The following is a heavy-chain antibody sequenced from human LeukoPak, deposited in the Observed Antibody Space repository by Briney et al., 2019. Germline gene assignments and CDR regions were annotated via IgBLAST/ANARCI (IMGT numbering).Heavy chain of an antibody. CDR2: FDPEDGET. V-gene: IGHV1-24*01. CDR3: ATATWNYYDSSGYSEYFQH. Sequence: ASVKVSCKVSGYTLTELSMHWVRQALGKGLEWMGGFDPEDGETIYAQKFQGRVTMTEDTSTDTAYMELSSLRSEDTAVYYCATATWNYYDSSGYSEYFQHWGQGTLVTVSS. D-gene: IGHD3-22*01. CDR1: GYTLTELS. J-gene: IGHJ1*01.